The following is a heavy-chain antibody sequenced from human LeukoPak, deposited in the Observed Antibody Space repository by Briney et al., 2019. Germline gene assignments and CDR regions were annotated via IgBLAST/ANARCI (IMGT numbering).Heavy chain of an antibody. Sequence: GASVKVSCKASGYTFTSYYIHWVRQAPGQGLEWMGIINPSGGGTSYAQKFQGRVTMTRDMSTSTVYMEVTSLRSEDTAVYYCARPNYPGEPYDAFDIWGQGTMVTVSS. CDR2: INPSGGGT. CDR1: GYTFTSYY. V-gene: IGHV1-46*01. J-gene: IGHJ3*02. D-gene: IGHD3-10*01. CDR3: ARPNYPGEPYDAFDI.